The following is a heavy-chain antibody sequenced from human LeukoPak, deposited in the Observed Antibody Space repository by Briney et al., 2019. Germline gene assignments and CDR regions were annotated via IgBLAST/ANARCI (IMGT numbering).Heavy chain of an antibody. V-gene: IGHV3-33*01. CDR2: IWNDGSQK. CDR3: ARDKGPYYFDQ. Sequence: GRSLRLSCAASGFTFSSYGMHWVRQAPGKGLEWVAVIWNDGSQKYYADSVKGRFTISRDNSKNTLYLQMNGLRAEYTAVYYCARDKGPYYFDQWGQGTLLTVSS. CDR1: GFTFSSYG. J-gene: IGHJ4*02.